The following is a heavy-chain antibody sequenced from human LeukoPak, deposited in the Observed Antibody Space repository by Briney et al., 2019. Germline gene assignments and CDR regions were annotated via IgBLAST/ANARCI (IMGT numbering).Heavy chain of an antibody. CDR1: GYTFTTYG. CDR2: ISAHNGNT. J-gene: IGHJ2*01. V-gene: IGHV1-18*01. CDR3: ARDGYFDL. Sequence: GASVKVSCKASGYTFTTYGVAWVRQAPGQGLEWMGWISAHNGNTNYAQSLQGRVTMTTDTSTNTAYMELRSLRSDDTAVYYCARDGYFDLWGRGTLVTVSS.